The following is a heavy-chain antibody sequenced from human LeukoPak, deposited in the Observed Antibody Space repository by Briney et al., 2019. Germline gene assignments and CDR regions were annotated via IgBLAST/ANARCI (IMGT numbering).Heavy chain of an antibody. V-gene: IGHV4-4*07. Sequence: SETLSLTCTVSGGSISPHFWSWIRQPAGKGLDWIGRIYSSGSTDYSPSLKSRVTMSVDTSKNQLSLKLTSVTAADTAVYYCARGRRWIDYWGQGTLVTVSS. CDR2: IYSSGST. D-gene: IGHD5-24*01. CDR1: GGSISPHF. CDR3: ARGRRWIDY. J-gene: IGHJ4*02.